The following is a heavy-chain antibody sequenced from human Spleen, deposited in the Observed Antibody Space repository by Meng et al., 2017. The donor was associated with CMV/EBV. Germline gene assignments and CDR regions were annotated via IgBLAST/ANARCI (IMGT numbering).Heavy chain of an antibody. CDR1: GFTVSSTY. CDR2: IYSGGKT. J-gene: IGHJ6*02. V-gene: IGHV3-53*01. D-gene: IGHD2-2*01. CDR3: AKPQSGPAGVYYYYYGMDV. Sequence: GGSLRLSCAASGFTVSSTYMSWVRQAPGKGLEWVSVIYSGGKTYYADSVKGRFTISRDNSKNTLYLQMNSLRAEDTAVYYCAKPQSGPAGVYYYYYGMDVWGQGTTVTVSS.